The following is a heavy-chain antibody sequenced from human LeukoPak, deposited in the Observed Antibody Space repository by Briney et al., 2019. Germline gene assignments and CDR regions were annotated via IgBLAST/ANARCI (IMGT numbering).Heavy chain of an antibody. CDR3: ARQRMMTYYYDSSGYYYAFDY. CDR1: GGSISSSSYY. D-gene: IGHD3-22*01. Sequence: PETLSLTCTVSGGSISSSSYYWGWIRQPPGKGLEWIGSIYYSGSTYYNPSLKSRVTISVDTSKNQFSLKLSSVTAADTAVYYCARQRMMTYYYDSSGYYYAFDYWGQGTLVTVSS. CDR2: IYYSGST. V-gene: IGHV4-39*01. J-gene: IGHJ4*02.